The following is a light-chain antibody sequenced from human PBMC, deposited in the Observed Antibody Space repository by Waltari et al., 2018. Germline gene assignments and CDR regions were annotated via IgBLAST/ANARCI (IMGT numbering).Light chain of an antibody. CDR1: QTVLYNSNDKNY. V-gene: IGKV4-1*01. CDR2: WAS. CDR3: QQYYRSRT. J-gene: IGKJ1*01. Sequence: DIVLTPSPDSLAVSLGERATISCKSSQTVLYNSNDKNYLAWYQQKPGQPPRLLISWASIREAGVPDRFSGSGSGTDFTLTISSLQAEDVAVYYCQQYYRSRTFGQGTKVEIK.